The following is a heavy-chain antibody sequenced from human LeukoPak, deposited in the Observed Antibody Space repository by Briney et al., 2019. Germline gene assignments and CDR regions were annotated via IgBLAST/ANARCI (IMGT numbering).Heavy chain of an antibody. J-gene: IGHJ4*02. CDR1: GFTFSTHA. CDR2: IIGSGGTT. D-gene: IGHD5-18*01. V-gene: IGHV3-23*01. CDR3: AKRGYTYGSALYYFGN. Sequence: GGSLRLSCAASGFTFSTHAMSWVRQAPGEGLEWVSSIIGSGGTTSYADSVKGRFAISRDNSKNTLFLQMNSLRVEDTAVYYCAKRGYTYGSALYYFGNWGQGTLVTVSS.